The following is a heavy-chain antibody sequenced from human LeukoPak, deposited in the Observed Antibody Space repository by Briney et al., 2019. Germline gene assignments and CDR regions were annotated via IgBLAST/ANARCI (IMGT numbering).Heavy chain of an antibody. CDR1: GFTFSSYS. CDR2: ISSSSSYI. Sequence: GGSLRLSCAASGFTFSSYSMNWVRQAPGKRLEWVSSISSSSSYIYYADSVKGRFTISRDNAKNSLYLQMNSLRAEDTAVYYCARVRDSGSYSFDYWGQGTLVTVSS. D-gene: IGHD1-26*01. V-gene: IGHV3-21*01. J-gene: IGHJ4*02. CDR3: ARVRDSGSYSFDY.